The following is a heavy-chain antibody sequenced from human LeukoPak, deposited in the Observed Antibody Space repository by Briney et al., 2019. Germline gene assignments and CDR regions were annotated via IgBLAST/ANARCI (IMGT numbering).Heavy chain of an antibody. Sequence: SVKVSCKASGGTFSSYAISWVRQAPGQGLEWMGGIIPILGTANYAQKFQGRVTITADESTSTAYMELSSLRSEDTAVYYCARATGYSSGWYDYYYYGMDVWGQGTTVTVSS. CDR1: GGTFSSYA. V-gene: IGHV1-69*13. J-gene: IGHJ6*02. CDR2: IIPILGTA. D-gene: IGHD6-19*01. CDR3: ARATGYSSGWYDYYYYGMDV.